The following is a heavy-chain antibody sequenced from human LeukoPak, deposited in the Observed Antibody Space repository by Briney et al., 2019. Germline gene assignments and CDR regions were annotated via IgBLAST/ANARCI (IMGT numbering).Heavy chain of an antibody. CDR2: TIGGNGPA. Sequence: GGSLRLSCAVSGPSFRDAWLCWVRQAPGKGLEWIGQTIGGNGPADYAAAVKGRFTISRDYSEDTMYLHMNSLKTEDTAVYYCTWMATVVTVDIWGQGTLVTVSS. V-gene: IGHV3-15*01. CDR1: GPSFRDAW. D-gene: IGHD4-23*01. CDR3: TWMATVVTVDI. J-gene: IGHJ4*02.